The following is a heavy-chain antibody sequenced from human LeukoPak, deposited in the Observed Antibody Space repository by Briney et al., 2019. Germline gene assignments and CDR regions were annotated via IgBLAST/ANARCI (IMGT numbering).Heavy chain of an antibody. CDR1: GTTFGPSA. CDR2: SIPIFSRA. J-gene: IGHJ3*01. D-gene: IGHD3-22*01. CDR3: ARVGPPRRDHYYPSSGDYLPVFEV. Sequence: ASVKVSCKVSGTTFGPSAISWVRQAPGQGLQWMGGSIPIFSRADYAQRFQDRITISWDASTGTDYMELRSLTFDDTAVYYCARVGPPRRDHYYPSSGDYLPVFEVWGHGTMVTVSS. V-gene: IGHV1-69*13.